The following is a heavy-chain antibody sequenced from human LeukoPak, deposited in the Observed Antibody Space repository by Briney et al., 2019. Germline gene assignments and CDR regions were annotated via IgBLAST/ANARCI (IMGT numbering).Heavy chain of an antibody. CDR1: GYTFTGHF. V-gene: IGHV1-2*02. CDR3: AREYSASEH. Sequence: ASVKVSCRASGYTFTGHFLHWVRQAPGQGLERMAWIDPNNGDTHYAQNFQGRITVTRDTSISTVYMELSRLTSDDTAVYYCAREYSASEHWGQGTLVTVSS. CDR2: IDPNNGDT. J-gene: IGHJ4*02. D-gene: IGHD4-11*01.